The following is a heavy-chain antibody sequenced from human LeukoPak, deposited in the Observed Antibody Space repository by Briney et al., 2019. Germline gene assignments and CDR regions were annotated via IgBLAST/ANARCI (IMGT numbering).Heavy chain of an antibody. CDR3: ATGNYGMLDY. V-gene: IGHV1-2*02. CDR2: VDPRTGVT. J-gene: IGHJ4*02. D-gene: IGHD3-9*01. CDR1: GYTFTDYY. Sequence: ASVKVSCRASGYTFTDYYIHWVRRAPGQGLEWMGWVDPRTGVTRCTQKFQGRVTMTRDTSISTVYLDLNGLTFDDTAVYYCATGNYGMLDYWGQGTLVTVSS.